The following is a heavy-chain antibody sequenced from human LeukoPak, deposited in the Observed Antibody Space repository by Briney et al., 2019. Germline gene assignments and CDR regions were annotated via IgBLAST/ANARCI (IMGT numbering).Heavy chain of an antibody. Sequence: GRSLILSCAASGFTFSSYGMHWVRQAPGKGLEWVAVIWYDGSNKYYADSVKGRFTISRDNSKNTLYLQMNSLRAEDTAVYYCARDLYSYGLYYFDYWGQGTLVTVSS. CDR2: IWYDGSNK. CDR3: ARDLYSYGLYYFDY. V-gene: IGHV3-33*01. J-gene: IGHJ4*02. CDR1: GFTFSSYG. D-gene: IGHD5-18*01.